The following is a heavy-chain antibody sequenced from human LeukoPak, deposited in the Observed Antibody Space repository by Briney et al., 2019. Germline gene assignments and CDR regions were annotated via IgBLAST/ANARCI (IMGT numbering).Heavy chain of an antibody. V-gene: IGHV1-2*02. CDR2: INPNSGGT. J-gene: IGHJ4*02. D-gene: IGHD5-24*01. CDR1: VYTFTAYY. Sequence: ASVKVSCKASVYTFTAYYMYGVRQAPGQGLEWMGWINPNSGGTYSAQNFQDRVTMTRDTSISTAYVEVNRLRADDTAVYYCARARRDGYNYDYLDFWGQGTLVTVSS. CDR3: ARARRDGYNYDYLDF.